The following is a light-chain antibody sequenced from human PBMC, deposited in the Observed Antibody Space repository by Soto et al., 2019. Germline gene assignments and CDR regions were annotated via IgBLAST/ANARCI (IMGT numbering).Light chain of an antibody. V-gene: IGKV1-39*01. CDR1: QSISSY. CDR3: QESFFTLGT. CDR2: GAS. Sequence: DIVMTQSPSSLSASVGDRVTITCRASQSISSYLNWYQQKPGKAPKLLIFGASNLHIGVPSRFSGSGSGTEFTLTINNLQREDFATYYCQESFFTLGTFGRGTKVDIK. J-gene: IGKJ1*01.